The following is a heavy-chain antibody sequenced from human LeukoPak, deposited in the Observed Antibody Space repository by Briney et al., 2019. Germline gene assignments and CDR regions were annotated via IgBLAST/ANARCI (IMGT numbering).Heavy chain of an antibody. Sequence: GGSLRLSCAASGFTFSSYAMSWVRQAPGKGLEWVSAISGSGGSTYYADSVKGRFTISRDNSKNTLYLQMNSLRAEDAAVYYCAKDVGYDILTNAEYSQHWGQGTLVTVSS. V-gene: IGHV3-23*01. J-gene: IGHJ1*01. CDR3: AKDVGYDILTNAEYSQH. CDR1: GFTFSSYA. CDR2: ISGSGGST. D-gene: IGHD3-9*01.